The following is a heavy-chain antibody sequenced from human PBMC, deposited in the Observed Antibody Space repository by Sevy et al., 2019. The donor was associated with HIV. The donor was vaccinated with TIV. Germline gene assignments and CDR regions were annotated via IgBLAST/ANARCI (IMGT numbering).Heavy chain of an antibody. CDR3: ARGLGWQQSRSYFEY. V-gene: IGHV1-46*01. Sequence: ASVKVSCKASGYTFTTYYIHWVRQAPGQGLQWMGIINPSGGSTNYAQKFQRRVTMTSDTSTSTVYMDLTSLRSEDTAVYYCARGLGWQQSRSYFEYWGQGTLVTVSS. CDR1: GYTFTTYY. J-gene: IGHJ4*02. D-gene: IGHD2-15*01. CDR2: INPSGGST.